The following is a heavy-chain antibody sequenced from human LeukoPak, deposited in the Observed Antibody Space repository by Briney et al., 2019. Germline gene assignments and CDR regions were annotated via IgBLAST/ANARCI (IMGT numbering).Heavy chain of an antibody. Sequence: ASETLSLTCTVSGGSISSGGYYWSWIRQHPGKGLEWIGYIYYSGSTYYNPSLKSRVTISVDTSKNQFSLKLSSVTAADTAVYYCARDDLREGQSRMTTVPRWGQGTLVTVSS. J-gene: IGHJ4*02. CDR3: ARDDLREGQSRMTTVPR. CDR1: GGSISSGGYY. D-gene: IGHD4-17*01. V-gene: IGHV4-31*03. CDR2: IYYSGST.